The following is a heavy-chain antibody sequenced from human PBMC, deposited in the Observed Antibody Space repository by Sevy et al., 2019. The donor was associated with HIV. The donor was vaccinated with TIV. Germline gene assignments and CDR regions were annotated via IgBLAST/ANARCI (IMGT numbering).Heavy chain of an antibody. J-gene: IGHJ6*02. CDR1: GFAFSNYYA. CDR2: ISYDGSDT. Sequence: GGSLRLSCAASGFAFSNYYAMHWVRQAPGKGLEWVALISYDGSDTYYADSVKGRFTISRDKAKNTLYLQMNSLRVEDTAVYYCVREDLVLGEDNYYGMDVWGQGTTVTVSS. CDR3: VREDLVLGEDNYYGMDV. V-gene: IGHV3-30*14. D-gene: IGHD3-16*01.